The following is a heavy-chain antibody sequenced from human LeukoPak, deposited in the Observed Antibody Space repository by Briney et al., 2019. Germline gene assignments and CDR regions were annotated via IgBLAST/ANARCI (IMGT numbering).Heavy chain of an antibody. CDR1: GFTFSSYW. J-gene: IGHJ5*02. D-gene: IGHD1-7*01. CDR3: ARGELYNWFDP. V-gene: IGHV4-39*07. CDR2: IYYSGST. Sequence: GSLRLSCAASGFTFSSYWMSWVRQAPGKGLEWIGSIYYSGSTHYNPSLKSRVTISVDTSKNQFSLKLSSVTAADTAVYYCARGELYNWFDPWGQGTLVTVSS.